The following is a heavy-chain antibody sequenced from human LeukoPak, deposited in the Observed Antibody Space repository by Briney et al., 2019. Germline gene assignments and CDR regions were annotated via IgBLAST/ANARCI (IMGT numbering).Heavy chain of an antibody. J-gene: IGHJ6*02. Sequence: PSETLSLTCTVSGGSISSGGYYWSWIRQHPGKGLEWIGYIYYSGSTSYNPSLKSRVTISVDTSKNQFSLKLGSVTAADTAVYYCARDRLMLTFGGVIIRPPYYYYGMDVWGQGTTVTVSS. CDR3: ARDRLMLTFGGVIIRPPYYYYGMDV. D-gene: IGHD3-16*02. CDR1: GGSISSGGYY. V-gene: IGHV4-31*03. CDR2: IYYSGST.